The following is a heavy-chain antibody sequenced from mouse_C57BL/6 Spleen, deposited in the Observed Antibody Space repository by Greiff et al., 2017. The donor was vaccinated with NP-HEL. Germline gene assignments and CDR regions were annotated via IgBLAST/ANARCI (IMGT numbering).Heavy chain of an antibody. CDR3: AMVPDASFDY. CDR1: GYTFTSYW. J-gene: IGHJ2*01. Sequence: VQLQQPGAELVKPGASVKVSCKASGYTFTSYWMHWVKQRHGQGLEWIGRIHPSDSDTNYKQKFKGKATLTVDKSSSTAYMQLSSLTSEASAVYYCAMVPDASFDYWGQGTTLTVSS. V-gene: IGHV1-74*01. D-gene: IGHD6-2*01. CDR2: IHPSDSDT.